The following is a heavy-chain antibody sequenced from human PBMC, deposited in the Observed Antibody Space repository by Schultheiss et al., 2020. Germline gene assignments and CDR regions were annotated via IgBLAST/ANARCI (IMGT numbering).Heavy chain of an antibody. Sequence: SLRLSCAASGFTFSSYAMHWVRQAPGKGLEWVAVISYDGSNKYYADSVKGRFTISRDNSQNTLYLQMNSLRAEDTAVYYCARAKYSSSWFDFDYWGQGTLVTVSS. CDR3: ARAKYSSSWFDFDY. V-gene: IGHV3-30*07. J-gene: IGHJ4*02. CDR2: ISYDGSNK. D-gene: IGHD6-13*01. CDR1: GFTFSSYA.